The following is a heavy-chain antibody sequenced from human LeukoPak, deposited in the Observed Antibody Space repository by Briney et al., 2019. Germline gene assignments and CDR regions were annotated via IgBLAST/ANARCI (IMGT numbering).Heavy chain of an antibody. V-gene: IGHV4-59*08. Sequence: SETLSLTCTVSGGSISTYYWSWIRQPPGKGLELIGYTYYSGSTKYNPSLKSRVSISVDTSKNQFSLNLTSVTAADTAIYYCARQDYYYYGMDVWGQGTTVTVSS. J-gene: IGHJ6*02. CDR2: TYYSGST. CDR3: ARQDYYYYGMDV. CDR1: GGSISTYY.